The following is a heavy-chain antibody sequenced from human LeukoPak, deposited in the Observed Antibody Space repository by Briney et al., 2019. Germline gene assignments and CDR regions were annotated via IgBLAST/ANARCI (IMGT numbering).Heavy chain of an antibody. CDR1: GGSISSYY. CDR3: ARHVIGDHFDY. V-gene: IGHV4-59*08. CDR2: IYYSGST. D-gene: IGHD3-10*01. Sequence: PSETLSLTGTVSGGSISSYYWSWIRQPPGKGLEWIGYIYYSGSTNYNPSLKSRVTISVDTSKNQFSLKLSSVTAADTAVYYCARHVIGDHFDYWGQGTLVTVSS. J-gene: IGHJ4*01.